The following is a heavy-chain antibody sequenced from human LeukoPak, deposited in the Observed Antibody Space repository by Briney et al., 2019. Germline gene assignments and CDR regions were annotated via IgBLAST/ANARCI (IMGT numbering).Heavy chain of an antibody. CDR1: GGSLSSGSYY. J-gene: IGHJ4*02. V-gene: IGHV4-61*01. CDR2: IYYSGST. CDR3: AREDTAMGIDY. D-gene: IGHD5-18*01. Sequence: SETLSLTCTVSGGSLSSGSYYWSWIRQPPGKGLEWIGYIYYSGSTNYNPSLKSRVTISVDTSKNQFSLKLSSVTAADTAVYYCAREDTAMGIDYWGQGTLVTVSS.